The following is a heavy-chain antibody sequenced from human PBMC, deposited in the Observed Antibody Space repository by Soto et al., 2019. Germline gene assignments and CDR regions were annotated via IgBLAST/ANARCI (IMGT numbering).Heavy chain of an antibody. V-gene: IGHV1-2*04. CDR3: ARGVSVASGSYYILDY. CDR2: INHNSGGT. Sequence: QVQLVQSGAEVKKPGASVKVYCKASGYPFTGYYMPWVRQAHGQGLEWMGWINHNSGGTNYAQMFQGWVKMTRDTSISTAYMERSRLRSDDTALYYCARGVSVASGSYYILDYWGQGTLVTVSS. D-gene: IGHD3-10*01. J-gene: IGHJ4*02. CDR1: GYPFTGYY.